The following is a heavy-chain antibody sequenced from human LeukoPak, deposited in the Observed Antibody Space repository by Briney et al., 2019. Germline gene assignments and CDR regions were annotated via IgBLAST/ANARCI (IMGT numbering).Heavy chain of an antibody. D-gene: IGHD1-26*01. CDR1: GGSISSYY. CDR2: IYYSGST. CDR3: ARSRLVGATADY. Sequence: SETLSLTCTVSGGSISSYYWSWIRQPPGKGLEWIGYIYYSGSTNYNPSLKSRVTISVDTSKNQFSLKLSSVTAADTAVYYCARSRLVGATADYWGQGTLVTVSS. J-gene: IGHJ4*02. V-gene: IGHV4-59*08.